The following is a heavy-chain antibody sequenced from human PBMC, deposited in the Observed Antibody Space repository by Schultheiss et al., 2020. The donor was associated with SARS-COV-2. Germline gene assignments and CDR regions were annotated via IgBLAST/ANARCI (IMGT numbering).Heavy chain of an antibody. CDR2: ISSSSSYI. D-gene: IGHD5-18*01. CDR1: GFTFSSYA. Sequence: GGSLRLSCAASGFTFSSYAMSWVRQAPGKGLEWVSSISSSSSYIYYADSVKGRFTISRDNSKNTLYLQMNSLRAEDTAVYYCARYSYGGEDYWGQGTLVTVSS. CDR3: ARYSYGGEDY. V-gene: IGHV3-21*04. J-gene: IGHJ4*02.